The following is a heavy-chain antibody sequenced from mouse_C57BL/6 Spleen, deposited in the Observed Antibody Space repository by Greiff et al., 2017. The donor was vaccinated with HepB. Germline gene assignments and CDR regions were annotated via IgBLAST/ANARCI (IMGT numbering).Heavy chain of an antibody. Sequence: EVKLMESGGDLVKPGGSLKLSCAASGFTFSSYGMSWVRQTPDKRLEWVATISSGGSYTSYPDSVKGRFTISRDNAKNTLYLQMSSLKSEDTAMYYCARQGRTDFDYWGQGTTLTVSS. CDR2: ISSGGSYT. V-gene: IGHV5-6*01. CDR1: GFTFSSYG. J-gene: IGHJ2*01. CDR3: ARQGRTDFDY. D-gene: IGHD1-1*01.